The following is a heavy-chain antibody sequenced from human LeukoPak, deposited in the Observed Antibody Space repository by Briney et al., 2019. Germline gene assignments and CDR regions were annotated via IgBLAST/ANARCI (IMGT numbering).Heavy chain of an antibody. CDR1: GFTFSSYS. V-gene: IGHV3-21*01. Sequence: GGSLRLSCAASGFTFSSYSMNWVRQAPGKGLEWVSSISSSSSYIYYADSVKGRFTISRDNAKNSLYLQMNSLRDEDTAVYYCARDRSAKYYYDSSGYYDAFDIWGQGTMVTVSS. CDR2: ISSSSSYI. D-gene: IGHD3-22*01. J-gene: IGHJ3*02. CDR3: ARDRSAKYYYDSSGYYDAFDI.